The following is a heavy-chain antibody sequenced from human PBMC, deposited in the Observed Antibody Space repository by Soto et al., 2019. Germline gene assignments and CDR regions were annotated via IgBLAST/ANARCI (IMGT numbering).Heavy chain of an antibody. D-gene: IGHD7-27*01. V-gene: IGHV4-4*02. Sequence: QVQMQESGPGLVKPSGTLSLTCTVSGDSMTRSVWWTWVRQPPGKGLEWIGEVFHTGNTNYSPSLKSRVTMSVDKSTNEFSLKVTSVTAADTAIYYCARKAWVRFDYWGQGALVTVSS. CDR1: GDSMTRSVW. J-gene: IGHJ4*02. CDR2: VFHTGNT. CDR3: ARKAWVRFDY.